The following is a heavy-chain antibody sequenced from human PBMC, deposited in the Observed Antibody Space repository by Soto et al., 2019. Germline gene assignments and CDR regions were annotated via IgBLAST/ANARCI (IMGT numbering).Heavy chain of an antibody. CDR2: MNANVDAT. Sequence: ASVKVSCKASGYTFISYDITWVRQAPGQGLQWMGWMNANVDATDSPQEFKGRVTMTWNASISTAYMELSNLKSDDTAVYYCAREVVDGSSLWLDPWGQGTLVTVS. CDR1: GYTFISYD. V-gene: IGHV1-8*01. J-gene: IGHJ5*02. CDR3: AREVVDGSSLWLDP. D-gene: IGHD3-10*01.